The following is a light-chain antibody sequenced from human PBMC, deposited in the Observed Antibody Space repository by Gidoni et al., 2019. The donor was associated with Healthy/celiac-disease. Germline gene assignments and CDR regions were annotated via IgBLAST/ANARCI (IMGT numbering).Light chain of an antibody. CDR2: GAS. CDR3: QQYNNWPLT. J-gene: IGKJ3*01. V-gene: IGKV3-15*01. CDR1: HSVSSN. Sequence: EIVMTQSPATLSVSPGERAPLSCRASHSVSSNLAWYQQKPGQAPRLLLYGASTRATGIPARFSGSGSGTEFTLTISSLQSEDFAVYYCQQYNNWPLTFGPGTKVDIK.